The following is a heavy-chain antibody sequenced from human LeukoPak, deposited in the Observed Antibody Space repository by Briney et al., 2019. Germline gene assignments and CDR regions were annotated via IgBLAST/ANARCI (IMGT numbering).Heavy chain of an antibody. CDR2: IKEDGSQK. Sequence: GGSLRISCAASGFTFSNSWMAWVRQAPGKGLEWVANIKEDGSQKNYIDSVKGRFTISRDNTKKSLFLQMNKLRVEDTAVYYCARDSGWNAFDYWGQGTLVTVSS. D-gene: IGHD6-25*01. CDR1: GFTFSNSW. CDR3: ARDSGWNAFDY. J-gene: IGHJ4*01. V-gene: IGHV3-7*03.